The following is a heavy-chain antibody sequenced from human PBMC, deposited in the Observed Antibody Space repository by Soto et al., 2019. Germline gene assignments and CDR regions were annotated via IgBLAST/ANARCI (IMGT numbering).Heavy chain of an antibody. V-gene: IGHV3-23*01. CDR2: ISGSGGST. Sequence: GGSLRLSCAASGFIFDTYAMSWVRQAPGKGLEWVSGISGSGGSTYYADSVKGRFTISRDSSKNTLFLQMNSLRAEDTAVYYCAKVNDFWGGYYPGYYFDYWGQGTLVTVSS. J-gene: IGHJ4*02. CDR1: GFIFDTYA. D-gene: IGHD3-3*01. CDR3: AKVNDFWGGYYPGYYFDY.